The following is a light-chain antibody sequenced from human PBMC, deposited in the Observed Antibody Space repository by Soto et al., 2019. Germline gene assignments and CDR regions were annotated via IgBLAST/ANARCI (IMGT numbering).Light chain of an antibody. V-gene: IGKV1-39*01. J-gene: IGKJ1*01. CDR3: QHTYTAPWT. CDR2: GAS. Sequence: DIQMTQSPSSLSASVGDTVTITCRASQIIISYLNWYQQKPGKAPNLLIYGASSLHSGVPSRFSGSASGTDFPLTISSLPPEDFATYYCQHTYTAPWTFGQGTKVDIK. CDR1: QIIISY.